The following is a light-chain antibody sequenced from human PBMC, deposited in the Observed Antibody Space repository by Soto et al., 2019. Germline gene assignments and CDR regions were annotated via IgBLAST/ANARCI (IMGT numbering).Light chain of an antibody. J-gene: IGKJ2*03. Sequence: EIVLTQSPATLSLSPGEIATLSCRASQSVSSYLAWYQQKPGQAPRLLIYDASNRATGIPARFSGSGSGTDFTLTISSLEPEDFAFYYCQHRSNWPQSFGQGTKVDIK. V-gene: IGKV3-11*01. CDR3: QHRSNWPQS. CDR1: QSVSSY. CDR2: DAS.